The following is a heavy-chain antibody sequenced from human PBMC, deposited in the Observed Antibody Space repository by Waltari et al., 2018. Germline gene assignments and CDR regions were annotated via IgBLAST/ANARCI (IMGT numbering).Heavy chain of an antibody. CDR3: ARDGTTMVRGADY. CDR1: GYSISSGYY. D-gene: IGHD3-10*01. Sequence: QVQLQESGPGLVKPSETLSLTCAVSGYSISSGYYWGWIRQPPGKGLEWIGSIYHSGSTYYNPSLKSRVTISVDTSKNQFSLKLSSVTAADTAVYYCARDGTTMVRGADYWGQGTLVTVSS. J-gene: IGHJ4*02. CDR2: IYHSGST. V-gene: IGHV4-38-2*02.